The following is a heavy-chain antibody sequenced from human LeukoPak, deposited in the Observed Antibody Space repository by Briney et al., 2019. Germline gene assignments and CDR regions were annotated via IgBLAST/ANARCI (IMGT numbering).Heavy chain of an antibody. CDR2: ISSSGSTI. CDR3: ARDLGYSYGYRTGGDY. J-gene: IGHJ4*02. V-gene: IGHV3-48*03. D-gene: IGHD5-18*01. Sequence: GGSLRLSCAASGSTFSSYEMNWVRQAPGKGLEWVSYISSSGSTIYYADSVKGRFTISRDNAKNSLYLQMNSLRAEDTAVYYCARDLGYSYGYRTGGDYWGQGTLVTVSS. CDR1: GSTFSSYE.